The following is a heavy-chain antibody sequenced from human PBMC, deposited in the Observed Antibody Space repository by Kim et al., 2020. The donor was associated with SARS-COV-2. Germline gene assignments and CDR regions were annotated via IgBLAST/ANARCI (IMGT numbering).Heavy chain of an antibody. J-gene: IGHJ4*02. CDR1: GYTFTSYD. D-gene: IGHD3-10*01. Sequence: ASVKVSCKASGYTFTSYDINWVRQATGQGLEWMGWMNPNSGNTGYAQKFQGRVTMTRNTSISTAYMELSSLRSEDTAVYYCARAMRISGVIIVTTYYFDYWGQGRMVTVSS. CDR3: ARAMRISGVIIVTTYYFDY. CDR2: MNPNSGNT. V-gene: IGHV1-8*01.